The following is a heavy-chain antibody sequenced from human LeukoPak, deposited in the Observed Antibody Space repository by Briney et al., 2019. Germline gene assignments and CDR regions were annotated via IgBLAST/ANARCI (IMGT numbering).Heavy chain of an antibody. Sequence: GGSLRLSCVASGFTFSTYWMSWVRQAPGKGLEWVANIKQHGTDKYYVDSVKGRFTISRDNAKNSLYLQMNSLRAEDTAVYYCARDGDYDWNYRSGFDYWGQGTLVTVSS. CDR2: IKQHGTDK. V-gene: IGHV3-7*01. CDR1: GFTFSTYW. J-gene: IGHJ4*02. CDR3: ARDGDYDWNYRSGFDY. D-gene: IGHD1-7*01.